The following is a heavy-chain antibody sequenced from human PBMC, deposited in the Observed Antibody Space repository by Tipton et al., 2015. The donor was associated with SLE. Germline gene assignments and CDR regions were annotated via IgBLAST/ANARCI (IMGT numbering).Heavy chain of an antibody. Sequence: SLRLSRAASGFSVSDNYMSWVRQAPGKGLEWVSFIFAGGTTYYADSVRGRFTISRDNSKNTIYLQMNSLRGEDTAVYYCAREETRGGFDYWGQGTLVTVSS. CDR2: IFAGGTT. CDR1: GFSVSDNY. CDR3: AREETRGGFDY. D-gene: IGHD5-24*01. V-gene: IGHV3-66*02. J-gene: IGHJ4*02.